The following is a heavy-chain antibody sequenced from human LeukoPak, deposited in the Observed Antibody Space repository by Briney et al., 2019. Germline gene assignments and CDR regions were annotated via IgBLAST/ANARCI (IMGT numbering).Heavy chain of an antibody. Sequence: SETLSLTCTVSGGSISSGSYYWSWIRQPAGKGLEWIGRIYTSGSTNYNPSLKSRVTISVDTSKNQFSLNLNSVTAADTAVYYCARHSGRSKSSFFFNYWGQGTLVTVSS. D-gene: IGHD2-15*01. V-gene: IGHV4-61*02. CDR3: ARHSGRSKSSFFFNY. CDR1: GGSISSGSYY. CDR2: IYTSGST. J-gene: IGHJ4*02.